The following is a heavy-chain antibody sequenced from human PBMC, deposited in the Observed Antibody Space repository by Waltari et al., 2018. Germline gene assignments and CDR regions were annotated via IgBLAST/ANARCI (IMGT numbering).Heavy chain of an antibody. Sequence: EVQLLESGGGLVQPGGSLRLCCAASGLTFRSYAMSWLRQAPGKGLEWVLAISGSGGSTYYADSVKGRFTISRDNSKNTLYLQMNSLRAEDTAVYYCANSEELRGYYGMDVWGQGTTVTVSS. V-gene: IGHV3-23*01. CDR3: ANSEELRGYYGMDV. D-gene: IGHD1-26*01. CDR1: GLTFRSYA. CDR2: ISGSGGST. J-gene: IGHJ6*02.